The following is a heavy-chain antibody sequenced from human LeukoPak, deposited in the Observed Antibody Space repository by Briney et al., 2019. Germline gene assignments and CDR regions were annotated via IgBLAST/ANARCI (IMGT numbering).Heavy chain of an antibody. CDR3: AKRDTNGRYYFDY. CDR2: ISSGGDAA. Sequence: PGGSLRLSCAASGFTFRSYAMSWVRQAPGKGLDWVSAISSGGDAAYYADSVKGRFTFSRDNSKNTLYLQMNSLRAEDTAVYYCAKRDTNGRYYFDYWGQGALVTVSS. D-gene: IGHD2-8*01. CDR1: GFTFRSYA. V-gene: IGHV3-23*01. J-gene: IGHJ4*02.